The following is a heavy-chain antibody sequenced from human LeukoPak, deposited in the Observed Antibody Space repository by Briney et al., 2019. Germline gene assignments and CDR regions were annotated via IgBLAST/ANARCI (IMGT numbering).Heavy chain of an antibody. CDR2: INPNSGGT. D-gene: IGHD6-13*01. J-gene: IGHJ5*02. Sequence: ASVKVSCKASGYTFTGYYMHWVRQAPGQGLEWMGWINPNSGGTNYAQKFQGRVTMTRDTSISTAYMELSRLRSDDTAVYYCARVGSSWTRKLWFYPWGQGTLVTVSS. CDR1: GYTFTGYY. CDR3: ARVGSSWTRKLWFYP. V-gene: IGHV1-2*02.